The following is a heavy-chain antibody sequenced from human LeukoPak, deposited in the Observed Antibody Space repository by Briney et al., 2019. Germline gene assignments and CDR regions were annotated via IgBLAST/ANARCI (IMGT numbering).Heavy chain of an antibody. CDR1: GGSISSSSYY. Sequence: SETLSLTCTVSGGSISSSSYYWGWIRQPPGKGLEWIGSISYSGSTYYNPSLRSRVTISVDTSKNQFSLKLRSVIAADTAVYYCATGVPAAHFLDYWGQGTLVTVSS. J-gene: IGHJ4*02. V-gene: IGHV4-39*01. CDR3: ATGVPAAHFLDY. D-gene: IGHD2-2*01. CDR2: ISYSGST.